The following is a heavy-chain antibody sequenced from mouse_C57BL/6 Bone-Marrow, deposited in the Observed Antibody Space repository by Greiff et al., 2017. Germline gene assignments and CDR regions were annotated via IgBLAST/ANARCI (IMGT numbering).Heavy chain of an antibody. CDR3: VRWAHWYFDV. Sequence: EVQLQQSGGGLVQPKGSLKLSCAASGFSFNTYAMNWVRQAPGKGLEWVARIRSKSNNYATYYADSVKDRFTISRDDSESMLYLQMNNLKTEDTAMYYCVRWAHWYFDVWGTGTTVTVSS. V-gene: IGHV10-1*01. J-gene: IGHJ1*03. CDR2: IRSKSNNYAT. CDR1: GFSFNTYA.